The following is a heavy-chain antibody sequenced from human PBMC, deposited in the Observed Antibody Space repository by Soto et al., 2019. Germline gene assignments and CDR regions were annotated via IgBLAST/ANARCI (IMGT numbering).Heavy chain of an antibody. CDR2: ISGSGGRT. V-gene: IGHV3-23*01. D-gene: IGHD2-21*01. CDR1: GFTFSSYA. CDR3: AKDSALRVKDH. J-gene: IGHJ4*02. Sequence: VQLLESGGGLVQPGGSLRLSCAASGFTFSSYAMTWVRQAPGKGLQWVSAISGSGGRTYYADSVKGRFTISRDNSENTLYLQMNSLRAEDTGVYYCAKDSALRVKDHWGQGTLVTVSS.